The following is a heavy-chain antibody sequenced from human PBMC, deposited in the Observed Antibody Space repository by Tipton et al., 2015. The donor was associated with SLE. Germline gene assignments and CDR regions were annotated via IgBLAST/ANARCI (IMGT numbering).Heavy chain of an antibody. CDR1: GASISSSDYC. CDR2: ICYSGNT. Sequence: TLSLTCTVSGASISSSDYCWTWIRQHPGKGPECIGYICYSGNTHYNPSLRSRVTMSLDTSKNQFSLKLTSVTAADTAVYYCASAVAGSAAYYDFWSGLYYFDYWGQGTLVTVSS. D-gene: IGHD3-3*01. CDR3: ASAVAGSAAYYDFWSGLYYFDY. V-gene: IGHV4-31*03. J-gene: IGHJ4*02.